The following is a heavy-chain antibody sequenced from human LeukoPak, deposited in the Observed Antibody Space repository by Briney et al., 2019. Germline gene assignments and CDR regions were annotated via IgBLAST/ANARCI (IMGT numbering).Heavy chain of an antibody. CDR1: GFPFSSYS. D-gene: IGHD5-12*01. CDR3: ARGRYSGTTYYFDY. V-gene: IGHV3-7*03. CDR2: IKKDGSET. Sequence: PGGSLRLSCAASGFPFSSYSMTWVRQAPGKGLEWVANIKKDGSETYYVDSVKGRFTISRDNAKNSLYLQMNSLRAEDTAMYYCARGRYSGTTYYFDYWGQGTLVTVSS. J-gene: IGHJ4*02.